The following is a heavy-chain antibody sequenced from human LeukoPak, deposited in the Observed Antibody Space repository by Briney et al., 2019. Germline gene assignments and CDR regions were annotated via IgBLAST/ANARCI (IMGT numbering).Heavy chain of an antibody. Sequence: GRSLRLSCAASGFTFSSYDMHWVRQARGKGVEGVAVISYDGGNRYYAYSVKARFTISRDNSENTLYLQLNSLRSEDTAVYYCARDSTYYYGSGSSGPHYFDYWGQGTLVTVSS. CDR3: ARDSTYYYGSGSSGPHYFDY. V-gene: IGHV3-30*01. J-gene: IGHJ4*02. CDR1: GFTFSSYD. D-gene: IGHD3-10*01. CDR2: ISYDGGNR.